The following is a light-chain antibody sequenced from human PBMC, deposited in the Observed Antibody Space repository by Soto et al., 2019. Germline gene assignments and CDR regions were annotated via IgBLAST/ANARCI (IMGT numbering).Light chain of an antibody. CDR3: AAWDDSRYGVV. J-gene: IGLJ2*01. CDR1: SSNIGSNH. Sequence: QSVLTQSPSASGTPGQRVIIACSGSSSNIGSNHVNWYRHLPGAAPKLLIFRSDQRHSGVPDRFSGSKSGTTASLAISGLQSGDEADYYCAAWDDSRYGVVFGGGTKVTVL. V-gene: IGLV1-44*01. CDR2: RSD.